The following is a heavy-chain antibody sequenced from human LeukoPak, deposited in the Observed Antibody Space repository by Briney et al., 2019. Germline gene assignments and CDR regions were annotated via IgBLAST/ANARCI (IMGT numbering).Heavy chain of an antibody. J-gene: IGHJ4*02. Sequence: PGGTQRLSCAASGFSFSSYGMSWVRQAPGKGLEWVSAISGSGGSTYYADSVKGRFTISRDNSKNTLYLQMNSLGAEDTAVYYCATMNLDYYDSSGYLYFDYWGQGTLVTVSS. D-gene: IGHD3-22*01. CDR2: ISGSGGST. CDR1: GFSFSSYG. CDR3: ATMNLDYYDSSGYLYFDY. V-gene: IGHV3-23*01.